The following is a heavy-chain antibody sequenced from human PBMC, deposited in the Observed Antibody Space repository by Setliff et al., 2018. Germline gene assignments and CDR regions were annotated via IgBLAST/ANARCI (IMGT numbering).Heavy chain of an antibody. J-gene: IGHJ4*02. D-gene: IGHD3-22*01. Sequence: GSLRLSCAASGFTFSNYAMNWVRQAPGKGLEWVSVIYSDGSSTYYGDSVKGRFTISRDNSKNTLYLQMNSLRAEDTAVYYCAKGLKSSGPDWYFDYWGPGTLVTVSS. V-gene: IGHV3-23*03. CDR1: GFTFSNYA. CDR2: IYSDGSST. CDR3: AKGLKSSGPDWYFDY.